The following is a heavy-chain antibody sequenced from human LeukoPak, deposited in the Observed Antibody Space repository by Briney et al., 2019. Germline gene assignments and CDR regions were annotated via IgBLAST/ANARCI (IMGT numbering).Heavy chain of an antibody. CDR1: GYTFTSYG. D-gene: IGHD2-2*01. Sequence: GASVKVSCKASGYTFTSYGISWVRQAPGQGVEWMGWSSAYNGNTNYAQKLQGRVTMTTDTSTSTAYMELRSLRSDDTAVYYCAREAYCSSTSCYSKEVDYWGQGTLVTVSS. CDR3: AREAYCSSTSCYSKEVDY. J-gene: IGHJ4*02. V-gene: IGHV1-18*04. CDR2: SSAYNGNT.